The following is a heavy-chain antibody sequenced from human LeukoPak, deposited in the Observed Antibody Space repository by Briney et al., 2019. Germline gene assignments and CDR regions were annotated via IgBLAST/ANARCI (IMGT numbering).Heavy chain of an antibody. CDR1: GGSFSGCY. Sequence: SETLSLTCAVYGGSFSGCYWSWIRQPPGKGLEWIGEINHSGSTNYNPSLKSRVTISVDTSKNQFSLKLSSVTAADTAVYYCARGLHHYYDSSGYYYRGPSRVGSWFDPWGQGTLVTVSS. V-gene: IGHV4-34*01. J-gene: IGHJ5*02. CDR2: INHSGST. CDR3: ARGLHHYYDSSGYYYRGPSRVGSWFDP. D-gene: IGHD3-22*01.